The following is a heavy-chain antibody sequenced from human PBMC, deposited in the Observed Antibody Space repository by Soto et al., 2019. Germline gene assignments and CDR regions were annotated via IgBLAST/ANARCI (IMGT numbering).Heavy chain of an antibody. D-gene: IGHD6-13*01. Sequence: SETLSLTCTVSGGSISSYYWSWIRQPPGKGLEWIGYIYYSGSTNYNPSLKSRVTISVDTSKNQFSLQLNSVTPDDTAVYYCAREEIATAYNWFDPWGQGALVTVSS. V-gene: IGHV4-59*12. CDR1: GGSISSYY. CDR3: AREEIATAYNWFDP. CDR2: IYYSGST. J-gene: IGHJ5*02.